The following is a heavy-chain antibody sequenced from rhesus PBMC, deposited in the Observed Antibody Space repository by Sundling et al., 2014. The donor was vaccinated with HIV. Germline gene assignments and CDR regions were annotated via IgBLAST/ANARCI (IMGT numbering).Heavy chain of an antibody. D-gene: IGHD1-1-1*01. CDR2: INGNSGST. CDR1: GASMSSYW. V-gene: IGHV4-80*01. J-gene: IGHJ6*01. CDR3: ARQVAGTIFRGLDS. Sequence: QVQLQESGPGLVKPSETLSVTCAVSGASMSSYWWSWIRQPPGNGLEWIGEINGNSGSTNYNPSLKSRVTISRDTSKNQFSLKLSSVTAADTAVYYCARQVAGTIFRGLDSWGQGVVVTVSS.